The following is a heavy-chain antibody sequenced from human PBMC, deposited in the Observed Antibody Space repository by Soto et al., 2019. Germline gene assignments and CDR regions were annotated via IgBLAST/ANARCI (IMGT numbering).Heavy chain of an antibody. D-gene: IGHD6-13*01. CDR3: ATPPGRQQLLLRDLSFDF. Sequence: SXKVCFKVSGYTXTKLSRHLVRQAPGKGLEWRGGFDPEDGETIYAQKFQVRLDATEETYTDTAYMELNSLRSQDTAVYYCATPPGRQQLLLRDLSFDFWGQGTLVTVSP. J-gene: IGHJ4*02. CDR1: GYTXTKLS. V-gene: IGHV1-24*01. CDR2: FDPEDGET.